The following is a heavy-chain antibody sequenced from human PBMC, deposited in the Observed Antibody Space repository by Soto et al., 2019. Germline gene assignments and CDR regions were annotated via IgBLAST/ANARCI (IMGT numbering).Heavy chain of an antibody. Sequence: GGSLRLSCAASGFTFSSYAMSWVRQAPGKGLEWVSAISGSGGSTYYADSVKGRFAISRDNSKNTLYLQMNSLRAEDTAVYYCATYALYYDILTGPEHDAFDIWGQGTTVTVSS. V-gene: IGHV3-23*01. CDR2: ISGSGGST. J-gene: IGHJ3*02. CDR3: ATYALYYDILTGPEHDAFDI. D-gene: IGHD3-9*01. CDR1: GFTFSSYA.